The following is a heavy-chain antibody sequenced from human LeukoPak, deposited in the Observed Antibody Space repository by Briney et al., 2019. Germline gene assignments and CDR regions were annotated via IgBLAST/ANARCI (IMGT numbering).Heavy chain of an antibody. Sequence: GGSLRLSCAASGFTFGSYAMSWVRQAPGKGLEWVSAISGSGGSTYYADSVKGRFTISRDNSKNTLYLQMNSLRAEDTAVYYCAKDRERGIAAADNNWFDPWGQGTLVTVSS. CDR3: AKDRERGIAAADNNWFDP. CDR2: ISGSGGST. J-gene: IGHJ5*02. CDR1: GFTFGSYA. D-gene: IGHD6-13*01. V-gene: IGHV3-23*01.